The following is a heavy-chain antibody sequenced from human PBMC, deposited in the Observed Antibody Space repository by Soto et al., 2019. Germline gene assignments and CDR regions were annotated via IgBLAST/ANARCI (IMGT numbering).Heavy chain of an antibody. V-gene: IGHV4-59*08. J-gene: IGHJ4*02. CDR2: VFRSGST. Sequence: SETLSLTCTVSGGSISNYNWSWIRHPPGKGLEWVGCVFRSGSTNYNPSLKSRVAISVDTSKNQFSLNLRSVTAADTAVYYCATLFYGSGSPSPPDYWGQGTLVTVS. D-gene: IGHD3-10*01. CDR1: GGSISNYN. CDR3: ATLFYGSGSPSPPDY.